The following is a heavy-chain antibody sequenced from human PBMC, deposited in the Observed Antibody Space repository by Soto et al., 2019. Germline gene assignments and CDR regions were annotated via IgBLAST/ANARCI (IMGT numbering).Heavy chain of an antibody. D-gene: IGHD3-10*01. CDR1: GGYIGDNDG. J-gene: IGHJ4*02. Sequence: TLAPQSLTNSVSGGYIGDNDGWSSVPQPPGKGLEWIGEIYHSGSTTYSPSLKSPVTISVDKSKNQFSLKFSSVTAADTAVYYCARRGDGSGSLDYWGRGTLVTVS. CDR2: IYHSGST. V-gene: IGHV4-4*02. CDR3: ARRGDGSGSLDY.